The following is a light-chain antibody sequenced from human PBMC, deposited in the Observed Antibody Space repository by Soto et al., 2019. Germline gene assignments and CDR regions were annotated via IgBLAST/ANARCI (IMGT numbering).Light chain of an antibody. Sequence: DIQMTQSPSTLSASVGDRVTITCRASHTITTWLAWYQQKAGRAPRLLIYDASSLQSGVPSRFSGSGSGTEFTLTISSLQPDDFATYYCQQYNFYPYTFGQGTKVDI. CDR2: DAS. J-gene: IGKJ2*01. CDR1: HTITTW. V-gene: IGKV1-5*01. CDR3: QQYNFYPYT.